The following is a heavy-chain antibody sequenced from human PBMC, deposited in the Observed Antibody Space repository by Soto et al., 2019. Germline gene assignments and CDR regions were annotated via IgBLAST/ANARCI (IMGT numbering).Heavy chain of an antibody. CDR3: AKDLPSGWTVAGFPYYFDY. J-gene: IGHJ4*02. Sequence: GGSLRLSCAASGFTFSSYAMSWVRQAPGKGLEWVSAISGSGGSTYYADSVKGRFTISRDNSKNTLYLQMNSLRAEDTAVYYCAKDLPSGWTVAGFPYYFDYWGQGTLVTVSS. CDR1: GFTFSSYA. D-gene: IGHD6-19*01. CDR2: ISGSGGST. V-gene: IGHV3-23*01.